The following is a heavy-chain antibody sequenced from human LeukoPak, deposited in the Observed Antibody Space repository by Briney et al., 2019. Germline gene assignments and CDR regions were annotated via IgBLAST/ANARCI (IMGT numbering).Heavy chain of an antibody. V-gene: IGHV4-38-2*02. Sequence: TSETLSLTCTVSGYSISSGYYWGWIRQPPGKGLEWIGSIYHSGSTYYNPSLKSRVTISVDTSKNQFSLKLSSVTAADTAVYYCARGLVIVVVTPFGYWGQGTLVTVSS. CDR1: GYSISSGYY. CDR2: IYHSGST. CDR3: ARGLVIVVVTPFGY. J-gene: IGHJ4*02. D-gene: IGHD3-22*01.